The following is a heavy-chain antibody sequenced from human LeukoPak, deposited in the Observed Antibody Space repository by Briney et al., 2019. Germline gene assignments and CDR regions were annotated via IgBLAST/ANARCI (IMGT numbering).Heavy chain of an antibody. CDR2: IYPSDTDN. J-gene: IGHJ4*02. D-gene: IGHD1-7*01. CDR1: GYSSTSYW. CDR3: ARSLTGTNVDY. V-gene: IGHV5-51*01. Sequence: EALKISCKGSGYSSTSYWICWVRHMPRKSLEWMGFIYPSDTDNRDSPSFQGQVTISADKSISTAYLQWRSLKASDTAMYYCARSLTGTNVDYWGQGTLVTVSS.